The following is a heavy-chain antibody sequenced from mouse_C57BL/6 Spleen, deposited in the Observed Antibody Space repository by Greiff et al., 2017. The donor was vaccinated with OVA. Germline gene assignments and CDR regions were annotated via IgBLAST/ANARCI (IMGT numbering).Heavy chain of an antibody. V-gene: IGHV1-81*01. Sequence: QVQLQQSGAELARPGASVTLSCKASGYTFTSYGISWVKQRTGQGLEWIGEIYPRSGNTYYNEKFKGKATLTADKSSSTAYMELRSLTSEDSAVYFCARFDYEGYYAMDYWGQGTSVTVSS. CDR1: GYTFTSYG. D-gene: IGHD2-4*01. CDR3: ARFDYEGYYAMDY. CDR2: IYPRSGNT. J-gene: IGHJ4*01.